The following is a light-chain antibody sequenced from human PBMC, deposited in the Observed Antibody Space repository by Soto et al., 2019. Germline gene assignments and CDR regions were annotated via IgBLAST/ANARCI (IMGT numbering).Light chain of an antibody. CDR2: DAS. Sequence: EIVLTQSPATLSLSPWERATLSCRASQSVSSYLAWYQQKPGQAPRLLIYDASSRATGIPDRFSGSGSGTDFTLTISRLEPGDFAVYYCQHFGGTTFTFGQGTRLEIK. CDR1: QSVSSY. CDR3: QHFGGTTFT. V-gene: IGKV3-11*01. J-gene: IGKJ5*01.